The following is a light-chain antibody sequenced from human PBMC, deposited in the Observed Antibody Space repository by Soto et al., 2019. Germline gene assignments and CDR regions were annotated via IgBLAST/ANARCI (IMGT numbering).Light chain of an antibody. CDR2: DAS. Sequence: EIALTQSPATLSLSPGESATLSCRASRSVSNYLAWYQQKPGQAPRLLIYDASSRPTDIPARFSGSGSGTDFTLTISSLEPEDFATYYCQHYNSYSEAFGQGTKVELK. CDR1: RSVSNY. CDR3: QHYNSYSEA. J-gene: IGKJ1*01. V-gene: IGKV3-11*01.